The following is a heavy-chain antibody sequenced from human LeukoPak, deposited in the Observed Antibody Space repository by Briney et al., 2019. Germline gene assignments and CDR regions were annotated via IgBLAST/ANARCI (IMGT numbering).Heavy chain of an antibody. V-gene: IGHV3-30*02. D-gene: IGHD6-19*01. CDR3: AKDRWGAVASFDY. CDR1: GFPFSDYV. J-gene: IGHJ4*02. CDR2: IRYDGNNK. Sequence: GGSLRLSCAASGFPFSDYVMHWVRQAPGKGLEWVAVIRYDGNNKYYADSVKGRFTISRDNSKNMLYLQMNSLGTEDTAVYYCAKDRWGAVASFDYWGQGTLVTVPS.